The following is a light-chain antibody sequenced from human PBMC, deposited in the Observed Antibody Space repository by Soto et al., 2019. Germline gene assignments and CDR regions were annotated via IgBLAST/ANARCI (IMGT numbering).Light chain of an antibody. CDR1: QDIHNY. CDR2: AAS. Sequence: AVLLTQSPSSFSASTGDRATITCRAIQDIHNYLAWYQQVPGKAPKLLLYAASILQTGVPSRFSGSGSGTDFTLTIDGLQSEDFATYFCQHYYNYPWTFGQGTTVEN. J-gene: IGKJ1*01. CDR3: QHYYNYPWT. V-gene: IGKV1-8*01.